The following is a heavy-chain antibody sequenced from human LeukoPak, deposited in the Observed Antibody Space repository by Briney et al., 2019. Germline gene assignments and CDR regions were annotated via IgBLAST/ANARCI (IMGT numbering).Heavy chain of an antibody. Sequence: GGSLRLSCAASGFTFSSYSMNWVRQAPGKGLEWVSYISSSSSTIYYADSVEGRFTISRDNAKNSLYLQMNSLRAEDTAVYYCARSAMVRGVIGEDYWGQGTLVTVSS. CDR1: GFTFSSYS. V-gene: IGHV3-48*01. CDR2: ISSSSSTI. D-gene: IGHD3-10*01. CDR3: ARSAMVRGVIGEDY. J-gene: IGHJ4*02.